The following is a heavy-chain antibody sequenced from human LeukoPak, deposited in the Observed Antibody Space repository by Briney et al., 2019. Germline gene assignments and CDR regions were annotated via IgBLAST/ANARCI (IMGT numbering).Heavy chain of an antibody. J-gene: IGHJ4*02. V-gene: IGHV3-23*01. CDR3: AKGQKWESPHYFDE. CDR1: GITFSTYA. CDR2: ISSSGSST. D-gene: IGHD1-26*01. Sequence: GGSLRLSCVASGITFSTYAMSWVRQAPGKGLEWVSVISSSGSSTYYADSVKGRFTISRDNLKNTLYLQMNSLRAEDTAVYYCAKGQKWESPHYFDEWGQGILVTVSS.